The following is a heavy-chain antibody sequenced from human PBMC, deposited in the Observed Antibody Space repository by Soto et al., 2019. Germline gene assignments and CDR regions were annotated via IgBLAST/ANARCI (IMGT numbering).Heavy chain of an antibody. CDR2: IVVATGST. J-gene: IGHJ6*02. Sequence: QMQLVQSGPEVKTPGTSVKVSCKASGFDFCSFGIQWLRQSQGQGFEWIEWIVVATGSTNYAPNFQGRVTITRDMDTNTAYIYLTNLRYDDTAVYFCSADRPHIAIEWPVWGQGTMVAVSS. D-gene: IGHD2-21*01. CDR1: GFDFCSFG. CDR3: SADRPHIAIEWPV. V-gene: IGHV1-58*02.